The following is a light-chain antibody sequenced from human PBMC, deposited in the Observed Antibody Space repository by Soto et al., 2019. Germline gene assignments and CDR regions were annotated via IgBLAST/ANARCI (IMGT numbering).Light chain of an antibody. J-gene: IGKJ1*01. V-gene: IGKV3-20*01. CDR3: QQYGSSPGT. CDR1: QSVTNRY. CDR2: GAS. Sequence: EFVLSQSPATLSVSPGERATLPCRTSQSVTNRYLAWYRQKPGQAPRLLIFGASIRDTGIPDRFSGSGSGTDFTLTISRLDPEDFAVYYCQQYGSSPGTFGQGTKVDIK.